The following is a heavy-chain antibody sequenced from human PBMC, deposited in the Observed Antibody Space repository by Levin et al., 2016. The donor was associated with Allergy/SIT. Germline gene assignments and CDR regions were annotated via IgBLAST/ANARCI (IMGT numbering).Heavy chain of an antibody. Sequence: SETLSLTCTVSGGSISSGGYYWTWIRQHPGEGLEWIAYMSLSGSTYYNSSLKSRLTISVDTSKNQFSLMLSSVTAADTAVYYCARYSGAAAAGWFDPWGQGTLVTVSS. D-gene: IGHD6-13*01. CDR2: MSLSGST. V-gene: IGHV4-31*03. CDR1: GGSISSGGYY. CDR3: ARYSGAAAAGWFDP. J-gene: IGHJ5*02.